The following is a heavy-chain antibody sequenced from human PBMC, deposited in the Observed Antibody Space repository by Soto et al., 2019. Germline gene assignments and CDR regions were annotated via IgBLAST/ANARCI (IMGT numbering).Heavy chain of an antibody. V-gene: IGHV3-30*18. CDR2: ISDDGSNK. D-gene: IGHD4-17*01. Sequence: QVQLVESGGGVVQPGRSLRLSCAASGFTFSSRGMHWVRQAPGKGLEWVAIISDDGSNKYHANSVKGRFTISRDSSKKTLYLQMNSLRAEDTAVYYCAKDTAYADWCMDVWGQGTTVTVSS. CDR3: AKDTAYADWCMDV. CDR1: GFTFSSRG. J-gene: IGHJ6*02.